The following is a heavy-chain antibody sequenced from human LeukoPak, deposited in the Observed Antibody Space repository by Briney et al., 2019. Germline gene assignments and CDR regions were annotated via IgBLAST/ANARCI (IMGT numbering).Heavy chain of an antibody. V-gene: IGHV4-34*01. Sequence: SETLSLTCAGYGGSFSGYYWSWIRQPPGKGLEWIGEINHSGSTNYNPSLKSRVTISVDTSKNQFSLKLSSVTAADTAVYYCARGEVGVVPAAIGWFDPWGQGTLVTVSS. CDR3: ARGEVGVVPAAIGWFDP. CDR1: GGSFSGYY. D-gene: IGHD2-2*01. CDR2: INHSGST. J-gene: IGHJ5*02.